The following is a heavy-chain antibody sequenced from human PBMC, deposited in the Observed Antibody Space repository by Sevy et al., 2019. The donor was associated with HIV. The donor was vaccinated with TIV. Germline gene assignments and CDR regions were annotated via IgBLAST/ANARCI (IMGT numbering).Heavy chain of an antibody. CDR2: IYYSGST. J-gene: IGHJ3*02. CDR1: GGSISSSSYY. V-gene: IGHV4-39*01. CDR3: ARSMTTVTTGGYAFDI. D-gene: IGHD4-17*01. Sequence: SETLSLTCTVSGGSISSSSYYWGWIRQPPGKGLEWIGSIYYSGSTYYNPSLKSRVTISVDTSKNQFSLMLSSVTAADTTVYYCARSMTTVTTGGYAFDIWGQGTMVTVSS.